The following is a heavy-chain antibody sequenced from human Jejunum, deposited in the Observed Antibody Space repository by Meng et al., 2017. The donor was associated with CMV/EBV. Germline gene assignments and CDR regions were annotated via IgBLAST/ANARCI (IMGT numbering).Heavy chain of an antibody. V-gene: IGHV4-31*02. CDR2: IYYYKGGT. CDR1: GSIYSGGCS. D-gene: IGHD3-3*01. CDR3: ARLLWSGDIFFDY. J-gene: IGHJ4*02. Sequence: GSIYSGGCSWASIRHHPGKGLEWVGNIYYYKGGTTYIPSFQSRVAISMDSSKNQFSLRLTSVTAADTAVYYCARLLWSGDIFFDYWGQGIRVTVSS.